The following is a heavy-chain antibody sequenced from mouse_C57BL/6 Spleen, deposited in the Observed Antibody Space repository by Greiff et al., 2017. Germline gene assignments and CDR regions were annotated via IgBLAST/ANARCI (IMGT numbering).Heavy chain of an antibody. CDR3: ARPNDITTVVATNYFDY. D-gene: IGHD1-1*01. V-gene: IGHV1-7*01. J-gene: IGHJ2*01. CDR1: GYTFTSYW. Sequence: QVQLQQSGAELAKPGASVKLSCKASGYTFTSYWMHWVNQRPGQGLEWIGYINPSSGYTKYNQKFKDKATLTADKSSSTAYMQLSSLTYEDSAVYYCARPNDITTVVATNYFDYWGQGTTLTVSS. CDR2: INPSSGYT.